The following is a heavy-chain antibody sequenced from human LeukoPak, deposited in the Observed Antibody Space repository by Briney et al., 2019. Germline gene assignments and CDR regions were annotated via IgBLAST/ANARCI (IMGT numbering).Heavy chain of an antibody. CDR1: GGSISSYY. CDR3: ARETELSYYYDSSGPTRYFDY. CDR2: VYYSGTT. V-gene: IGHV4-59*01. J-gene: IGHJ4*02. Sequence: PSETLSLTCTVSGGSISSYYWSWIRQPPGKGLEWIGYVYYSGTTDYNPSLKSRVTISVDTSKNQFSLRLSSVTAADTAVYYCARETELSYYYDSSGPTRYFDYWGQGTLVTVSS. D-gene: IGHD3-22*01.